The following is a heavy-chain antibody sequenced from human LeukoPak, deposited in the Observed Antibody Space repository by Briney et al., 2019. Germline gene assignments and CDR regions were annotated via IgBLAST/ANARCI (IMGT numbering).Heavy chain of an antibody. V-gene: IGHV3-74*03. CDR1: GFSVSDFW. Sequence: GGSLRLSCVVSGFSVSDFWMHWVRQVPGKGLVWVAHISRDGSRTTYADSVKGRFTISRDSAKNTLYLQMNSLGADDSAVYYCTRPPTNWGQGTLVTVSS. CDR3: TRPPTN. J-gene: IGHJ4*02. CDR2: ISRDGSRT.